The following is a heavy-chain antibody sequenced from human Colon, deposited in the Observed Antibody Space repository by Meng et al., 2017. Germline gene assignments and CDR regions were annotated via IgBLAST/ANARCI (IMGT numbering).Heavy chain of an antibody. D-gene: IGHD3-10*01. Sequence: QVQLVQSGAEVEKPGASVKVYCKTSGYTFTRYPIHWVRQAPGLRLEWMGLIRAGNGNTKYSQKFQGRVTITRDTSASTSYMEFSGLTSEDTAVYYCARGEEGDTWGQGTLVTVSS. CDR2: IRAGNGNT. J-gene: IGHJ4*02. V-gene: IGHV1-3*01. CDR3: ARGEEGDT. CDR1: GYTFTRYP.